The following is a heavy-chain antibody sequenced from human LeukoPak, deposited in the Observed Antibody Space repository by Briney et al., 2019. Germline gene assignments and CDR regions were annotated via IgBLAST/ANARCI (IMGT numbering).Heavy chain of an antibody. V-gene: IGHV3-74*01. CDR2: INTDGSST. CDR3: ARGRGSRWELLRFEGYFEY. CDR1: GFTFSSYW. D-gene: IGHD1-26*01. J-gene: IGHJ4*02. Sequence: PGGSLRLSCAASGFTFSSYWMHWVRQAPGKGLVWVSRINTDGSSTSYADSVKGRFTISRDNAKDTVYLQMNSLRAEDTAVYYCARGRGSRWELLRFEGYFEYWGQGTLVTVSS.